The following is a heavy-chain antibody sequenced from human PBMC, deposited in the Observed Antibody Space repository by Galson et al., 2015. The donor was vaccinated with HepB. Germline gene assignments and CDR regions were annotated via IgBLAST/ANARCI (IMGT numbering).Heavy chain of an antibody. CDR3: AREVNSDNSGWNGKVRHRMRPTNSYAMDV. CDR1: GYTFTDYY. J-gene: IGHJ6*02. D-gene: IGHD6-19*01. Sequence: SVKVSCKASGYTFTDYYMHWVRQAPGQGLEWMGWINPNSGGTNYAQKFQGWVTMTRDTSISTAYMELSRLRSDDTAVYYCAREVNSDNSGWNGKVRHRMRPTNSYAMDVWGQGTTVTVSS. V-gene: IGHV1-2*04. CDR2: INPNSGGT.